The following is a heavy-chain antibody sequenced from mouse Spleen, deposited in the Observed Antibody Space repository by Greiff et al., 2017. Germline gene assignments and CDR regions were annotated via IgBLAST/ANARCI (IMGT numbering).Heavy chain of an antibody. CDR1: GFTFSSYA. D-gene: IGHD2-4*01. J-gene: IGHJ4*01. V-gene: IGHV5-9-3*01. Sequence: EVQRVESGGGLVKPGGSLKLSCAASGFTFSSYAMSWVRQTPEKRLEWVATISSGGSYTYYPDSVKGRFTISRDNAKNTLYLQMSSLRSEDTAMYYCARHVITTGVYYAMDYWGQGTSVTVSS. CDR3: ARHVITTGVYYAMDY. CDR2: ISSGGSYT.